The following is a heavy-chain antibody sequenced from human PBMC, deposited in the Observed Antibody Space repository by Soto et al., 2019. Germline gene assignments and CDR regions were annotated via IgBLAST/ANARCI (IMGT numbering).Heavy chain of an antibody. CDR1: GGPFSGYY. CDR3: AREGSCSGSSCDGGFDP. CDR2: INHSGST. J-gene: IGHJ5*02. V-gene: IGHV4-34*01. D-gene: IGHD2-15*01. Sequence: PSETLSLTCGVYGGPFSGYYWSWIRQPPGKGLEWIGEINHSGSTNSNPSLKSRVTISVDTSKNQFSLNLSSVTTADTAVYYCAREGSCSGSSCDGGFDPWGRGTLVT.